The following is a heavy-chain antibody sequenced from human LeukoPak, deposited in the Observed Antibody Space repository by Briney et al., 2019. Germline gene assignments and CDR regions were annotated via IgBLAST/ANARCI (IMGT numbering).Heavy chain of an antibody. V-gene: IGHV4-59*08. CDR3: ARLQPAGDYVYYFDY. D-gene: IGHD4-17*01. CDR2: IYYSGST. CDR1: GGSISSYY. Sequence: SETLSLTCTVSGGSISSYYWSWIRQPPGKGLEWIGYIYYSGSTYYNPSLKSRVTISVDTSKNQFSLKLSSVTAADTAVYYCARLQPAGDYVYYFDYWGQGTLVTVSS. J-gene: IGHJ4*02.